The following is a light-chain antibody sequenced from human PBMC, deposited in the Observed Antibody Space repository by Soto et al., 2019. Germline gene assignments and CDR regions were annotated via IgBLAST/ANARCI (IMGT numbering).Light chain of an antibody. J-gene: IGKJ1*01. CDR1: HSVSRTY. V-gene: IGKV3-20*01. Sequence: EIVLTQSARTVSVSPREPATLSSRASHSVSRTYLAWYQQKPGQAPRLLIYGTSDRATGTPDRFSGSGSGTDFTLTISRLEPEDSAVYYCQQFDDSVTFGQGPKVDIK. CDR2: GTS. CDR3: QQFDDSVT.